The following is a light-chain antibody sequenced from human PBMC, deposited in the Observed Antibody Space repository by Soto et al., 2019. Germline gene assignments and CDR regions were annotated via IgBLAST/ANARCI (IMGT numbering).Light chain of an antibody. CDR1: QSISNH. CDR2: AAS. J-gene: IGKJ1*01. Sequence: DIPMTQSPSSLSASVEDRVIITCRASQSISNHLNWYQQKPGKAPKLLIFAASSLQSGVPSRFSGSRSGPDFTLTISSLQPEDFATYYCQQSYSSPPTFGQGNKVEIK. CDR3: QQSYSSPPT. V-gene: IGKV1-39*01.